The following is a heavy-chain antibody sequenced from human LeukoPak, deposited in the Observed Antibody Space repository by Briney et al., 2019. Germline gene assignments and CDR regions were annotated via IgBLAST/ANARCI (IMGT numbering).Heavy chain of an antibody. CDR2: IYYSGST. V-gene: IGHV4-39*01. CDR3: ARSYYDFWSGYYGAFDI. CDR1: GGSISSSSYY. D-gene: IGHD3-3*01. Sequence: SETLSLTCTVSGGSISSSSYYWGWIRQPPGKGLEWIGSIYYSGSTYYNPSLKSRVTISVDTSKNQFSLKLSSVTAADTAVYYCARSYYDFWSGYYGAFDIWGQGTMVTVSS. J-gene: IGHJ3*02.